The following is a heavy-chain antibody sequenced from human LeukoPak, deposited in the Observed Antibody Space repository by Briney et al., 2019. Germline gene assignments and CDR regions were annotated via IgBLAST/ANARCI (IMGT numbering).Heavy chain of an antibody. CDR2: ISYDGSNK. Sequence: GESLRLSCEASGFTFTKFWMSWVRQAPGKGLEWVAVISYDGSNKYYADSVKGRFTISRDNSKNTLYLQMNSLRAEDTAVYYCAKGDYYDSSGYYPDAFDIWGQGTMVTVSS. J-gene: IGHJ3*02. CDR3: AKGDYYDSSGYYPDAFDI. D-gene: IGHD3-22*01. CDR1: GFTFTKFW. V-gene: IGHV3-30*18.